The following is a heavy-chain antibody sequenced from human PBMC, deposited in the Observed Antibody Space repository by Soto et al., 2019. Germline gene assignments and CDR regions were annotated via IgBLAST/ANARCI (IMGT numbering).Heavy chain of an antibody. CDR2: IIPIFGTA. CDR3: ASPTREWLPPARDYYYGMDV. CDR1: GGTFSSYA. J-gene: IGHJ6*02. Sequence: QVQLVQSGAEVKKPGSSVKVSCKASGGTFSSYAISWVRQAPGQGLEWMGGIIPIFGTANYAQKFQGRVTITADKSTSTAYMELSSLRSEETVVYYCASPTREWLPPARDYYYGMDVWGQGTTVTVSS. D-gene: IGHD3-3*01. V-gene: IGHV1-69*06.